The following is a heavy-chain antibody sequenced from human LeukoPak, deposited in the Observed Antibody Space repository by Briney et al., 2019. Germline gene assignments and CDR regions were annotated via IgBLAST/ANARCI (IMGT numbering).Heavy chain of an antibody. D-gene: IGHD3-10*01. CDR3: AREKRYGSGTHCYY. Sequence: GASVKVSCKASGYTFTGYYMHWVRQAPGQGLEWMGWINPNSGGTNYAQKFQGRVTMTRDTSISTAYMELSRLRSDDTAVYYCAREKRYGSGTHCYYWGQGTLVTVSS. V-gene: IGHV1-2*02. CDR1: GYTFTGYY. CDR2: INPNSGGT. J-gene: IGHJ4*02.